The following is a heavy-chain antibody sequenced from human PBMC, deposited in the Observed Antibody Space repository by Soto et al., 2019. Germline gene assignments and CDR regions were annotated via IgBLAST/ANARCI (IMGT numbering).Heavy chain of an antibody. D-gene: IGHD5-12*01. CDR1: GYTFTSYY. CDR2: INPSGGST. CDR3: ARDAAIVATIRYFDY. J-gene: IGHJ4*02. V-gene: IGHV1-46*01. Sequence: GASVKVSCKASGYTFTSYYMHWVRQAPGQGLEWMGLINPSGGSTSYAQKFQGRVTMTRDTSTSTVYMELSSLRSEDTAVYYCARDAAIVATIRYFDYWGQGTLVTVSS.